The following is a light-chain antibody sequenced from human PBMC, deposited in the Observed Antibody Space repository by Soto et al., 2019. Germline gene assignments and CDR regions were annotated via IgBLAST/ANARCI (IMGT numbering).Light chain of an antibody. V-gene: IGLV4-69*01. CDR1: SGHSSYA. Sequence: VLTQAPSASASLGASVKLTCTLSSGHSSYAIAWHQLQPEKGPRYLMKINSDGSHNKGDGIPDRFSGSSSGADRYLTISSLQSEDEADYYCQTWGTGIRVFGTGTKLTVL. CDR2: INSDGSH. CDR3: QTWGTGIRV. J-gene: IGLJ1*01.